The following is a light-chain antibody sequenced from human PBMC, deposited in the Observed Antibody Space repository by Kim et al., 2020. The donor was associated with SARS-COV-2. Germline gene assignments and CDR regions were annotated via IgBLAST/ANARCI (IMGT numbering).Light chain of an antibody. CDR2: DAS. CDR3: RQHNNYART. V-gene: IGKV1-17*03. J-gene: IGKJ1*01. Sequence: DIQMTQSPSAMSASVGDRVTITCRAGQGISNYLAWFQQKPGKVPKRLIYDASSLQNGVPSRFSGSGSGTEFTLTISSLQPEDIATYYCRQHNNYARTFGQGTKVDIK. CDR1: QGISNY.